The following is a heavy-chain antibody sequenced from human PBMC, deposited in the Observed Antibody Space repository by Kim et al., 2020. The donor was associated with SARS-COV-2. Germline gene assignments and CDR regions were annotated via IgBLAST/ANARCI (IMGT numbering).Heavy chain of an antibody. CDR2: IYYSGST. CDR3: AREYCSGGSCRPDD. V-gene: IGHV4-59*01. Sequence: SETLSLTCTVSGGSISSYYWSWIRQPPGKGLEWIGYIYYSGSTNYNPSLKSRVTISVDTSKNQFSLKLSSVTAADTAVYYCAREYCSGGSCRPDDWGLGT. D-gene: IGHD2-15*01. CDR1: GGSISSYY. J-gene: IGHJ4*02.